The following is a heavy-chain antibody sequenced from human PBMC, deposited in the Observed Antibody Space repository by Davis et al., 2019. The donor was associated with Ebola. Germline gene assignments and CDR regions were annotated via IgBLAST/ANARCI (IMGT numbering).Heavy chain of an antibody. CDR1: GGSISSGGYS. V-gene: IGHV4-30-2*01. D-gene: IGHD7-27*01. Sequence: PSETLSLTCAVSGGSISSGGYSWSWIRQPPGKGLEWIGYIYHSGSTYYNPSLKSRVTTSVDRSKNQFSLKLSSVTAADTAVYYCARGVLGWYFDLWGRGTLVTVSS. J-gene: IGHJ2*01. CDR2: IYHSGST. CDR3: ARGVLGWYFDL.